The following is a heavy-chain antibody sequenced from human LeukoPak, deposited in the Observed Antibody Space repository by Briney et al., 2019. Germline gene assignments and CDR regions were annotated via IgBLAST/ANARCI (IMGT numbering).Heavy chain of an antibody. CDR3: ASLRGRGSIDY. V-gene: IGHV3-21*01. Sequence: GGPLRLSCAASGFTFSSYSMNWVRQAPGKGLEWVSSISSSSSYIYYADSVKGRFTISRDNAKNSLYLQMNSLRAEDTAVYYCASLRGRGSIDYWGQGTLVTVSS. CDR2: ISSSSSYI. CDR1: GFTFSSYS. D-gene: IGHD3-16*01. J-gene: IGHJ4*02.